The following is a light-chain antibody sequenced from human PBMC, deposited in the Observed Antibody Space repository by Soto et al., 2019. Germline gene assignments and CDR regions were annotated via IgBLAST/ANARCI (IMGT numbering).Light chain of an antibody. V-gene: IGLV2-8*01. CDR2: EVS. CDR3: SSYTTIKTVV. J-gene: IGLJ2*01. CDR1: TSDVGGYKY. Sequence: QSALTQPPSASGSPGQSVTISCTGTTSDVGGYKYVSWYQQHPGKAPKLMIYEVSKRPSGVPDRFSGSKSGNTASLTVSGLQAEDEADYHCSSYTTIKTVVFGGGTKLTVL.